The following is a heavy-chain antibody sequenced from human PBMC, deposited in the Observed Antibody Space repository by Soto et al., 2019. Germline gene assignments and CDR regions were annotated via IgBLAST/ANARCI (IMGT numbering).Heavy chain of an antibody. J-gene: IGHJ3*01. CDR3: ARDERGGGYYDSSGYLL. CDR2: IIPIFGTA. D-gene: IGHD3-22*01. V-gene: IGHV1-69*13. CDR1: GGTFSSYA. Sequence: SVKVSCKASGGTFSSYAISWVRQAPGQGLEWMGGIIPIFGTANYAQKFQGRVTITADESTSTAYMELSSLRSEDTAVYYCARDERGGGYYDSSGYLLWGQGTMVTVS.